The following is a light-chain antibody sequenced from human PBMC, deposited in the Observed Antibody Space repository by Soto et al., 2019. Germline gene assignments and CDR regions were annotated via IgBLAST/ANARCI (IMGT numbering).Light chain of an antibody. V-gene: IGKV1-5*01. Sequence: DIQMTQSPSTLSASVGDGVTITCRASQNISVWLAWYQQRPGKAPKFLIYDASSLETGVPSRFRGSGSGTEFTLTIRSLQPDDFATYYCQQYDSSSPTVGQGTKLEIK. J-gene: IGKJ2*01. CDR1: QNISVW. CDR2: DAS. CDR3: QQYDSSSPT.